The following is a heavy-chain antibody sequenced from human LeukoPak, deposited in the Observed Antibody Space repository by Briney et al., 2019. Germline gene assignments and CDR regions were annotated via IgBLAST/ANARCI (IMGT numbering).Heavy chain of an antibody. CDR1: GGSISSSSYY. CDR3: ARHKDYYDSSGYYHFYYFDY. CDR2: IYYSGST. Sequence: SETLSLTCTASGGSISSSSYYWGWIRQPPGKGLEWIGSIYYSGSTYYNPSLKSRVTISVDTSKNQFSLKLSSVTAADTAVYYCARHKDYYDSSGYYHFYYFDYWGQGTLVTVSS. J-gene: IGHJ4*02. D-gene: IGHD3-22*01. V-gene: IGHV4-39*01.